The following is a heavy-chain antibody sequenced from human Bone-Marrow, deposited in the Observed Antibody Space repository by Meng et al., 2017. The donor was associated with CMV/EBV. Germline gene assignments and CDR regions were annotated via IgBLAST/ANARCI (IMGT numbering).Heavy chain of an antibody. CDR1: GFTFSDSW. Sequence: GGSLRLSCAASGFTFSDSWMGWVRQAPGKGLEWVAVISYDGSNKYYADSVKGRFTISRDNSKNTLYLQMNSLRAEDTAVYYCARDLMDIVVVVAPPEYYYYGMDVWGQGTMVTVSS. J-gene: IGHJ6*02. CDR2: ISYDGSNK. D-gene: IGHD2-15*01. CDR3: ARDLMDIVVVVAPPEYYYYGMDV. V-gene: IGHV3-30*03.